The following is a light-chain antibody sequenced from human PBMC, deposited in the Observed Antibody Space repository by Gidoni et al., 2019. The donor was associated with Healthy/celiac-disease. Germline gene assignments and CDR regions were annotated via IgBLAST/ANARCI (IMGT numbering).Light chain of an antibody. Sequence: EIQMTQSPSSLSASVGDRVTITCQASQDISNYLNWYQQKPGKAPKLLIYDASNLETGGPSRFSGSGSCTDFTFTISILQPEDIATSYCQQYDNLPPYTFXQXTKLEIK. CDR1: QDISNY. V-gene: IGKV1-33*01. J-gene: IGKJ2*01. CDR3: QQYDNLPPYT. CDR2: DAS.